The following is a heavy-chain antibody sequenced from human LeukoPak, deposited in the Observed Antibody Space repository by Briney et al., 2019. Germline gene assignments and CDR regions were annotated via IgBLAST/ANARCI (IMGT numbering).Heavy chain of an antibody. CDR2: INPNSGGT. D-gene: IGHD3-10*01. CDR3: ARDPPPYYYGSGSYYLPGWFDP. Sequence: ASVKVSCKASGYTFTSYYMHWVRQAPGQGLEWMGWINPNSGGTNYAQKFQGRVTMTRDTSISTAYMELSRLRSDDTAVYYCARDPPPYYYGSGSYYLPGWFDPWGQGTLVTVSS. CDR1: GYTFTSYY. J-gene: IGHJ5*02. V-gene: IGHV1-2*02.